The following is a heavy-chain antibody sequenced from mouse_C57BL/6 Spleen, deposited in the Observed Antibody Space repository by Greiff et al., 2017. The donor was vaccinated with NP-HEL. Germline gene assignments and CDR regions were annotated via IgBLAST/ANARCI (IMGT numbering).Heavy chain of an antibody. Sequence: AQLQQSGAELVKPGASVKISCKASGYAFSSYWMNWVKQRPGKGLEWIGQIYPGDGDTNYNGKFKGKATLTADKSSSTAYMQLSSLTSEDSAVYFCAREGTTVVDYYAMDYWGQGTSVTVSS. CDR1: GYAFSSYW. D-gene: IGHD1-1*01. CDR2: IYPGDGDT. CDR3: AREGTTVVDYYAMDY. J-gene: IGHJ4*01. V-gene: IGHV1-80*01.